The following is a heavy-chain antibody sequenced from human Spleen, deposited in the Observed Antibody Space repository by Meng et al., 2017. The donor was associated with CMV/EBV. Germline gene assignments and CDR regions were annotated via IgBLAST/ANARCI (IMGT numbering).Heavy chain of an antibody. V-gene: IGHV3-74*01. CDR2: INSDGSST. J-gene: IGHJ5*02. D-gene: IGHD3-22*01. CDR3: ARGVTMLVVEGYNWFDP. CDR1: GFTFSSYW. Sequence: LSLTCAASGFTFSSYWMHWVRQAPGKGLVWVSRINSDGSSTSYADSVKGRFTISRDNAKNMLYLQMNSLRAEDTAVYYCARGVTMLVVEGYNWFDPWGQGTLVTVSS.